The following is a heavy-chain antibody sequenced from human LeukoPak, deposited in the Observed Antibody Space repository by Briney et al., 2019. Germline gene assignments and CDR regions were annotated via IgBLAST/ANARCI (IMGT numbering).Heavy chain of an antibody. J-gene: IGHJ4*02. D-gene: IGHD1-26*01. CDR2: IKQDGYEK. CDR1: GFTISGYW. Sequence: PGGSLRLSCAASGFTISGYWMSWVRQTPEKGLEWVANIKQDGYEKYYVDSVKGRFTISRDNAKNSLYLQMNSLRADDTAVYYCARDKTVGPTTLDYWGQGTLVTVSS. V-gene: IGHV3-7*01. CDR3: ARDKTVGPTTLDY.